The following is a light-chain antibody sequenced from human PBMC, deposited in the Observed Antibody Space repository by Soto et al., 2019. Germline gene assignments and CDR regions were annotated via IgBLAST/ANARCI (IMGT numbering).Light chain of an antibody. CDR1: QSVRSN. J-gene: IGKJ3*01. V-gene: IGKV3D-15*01. CDR3: QQYGISPAP. Sequence: GVKKSVIPVTLYPNALATPLCRASQSVRSNLAWYQQKPGQAPRLLIYGASSRATGIPARFSGSGSGTDFTLTISSLQPEDFAVYYCQQYGISPAPFGHGTKVAIK. CDR2: GAS.